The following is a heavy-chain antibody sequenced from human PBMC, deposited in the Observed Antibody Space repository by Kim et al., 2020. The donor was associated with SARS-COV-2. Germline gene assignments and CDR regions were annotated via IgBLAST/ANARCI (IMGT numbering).Heavy chain of an antibody. J-gene: IGHJ3*02. V-gene: IGHV4-59*01. Sequence: SETLSLTCTVSGASMSSYYWTWIRQSPGKGLEWIGYIYYSGNTNYNPSLKSRVTISVDTSKKQFSLKLSSVTAADTAIYYCARDRYYDKAVDAFDIWGQG. D-gene: IGHD3-22*01. CDR3: ARDRYYDKAVDAFDI. CDR2: IYYSGNT. CDR1: GASMSSYY.